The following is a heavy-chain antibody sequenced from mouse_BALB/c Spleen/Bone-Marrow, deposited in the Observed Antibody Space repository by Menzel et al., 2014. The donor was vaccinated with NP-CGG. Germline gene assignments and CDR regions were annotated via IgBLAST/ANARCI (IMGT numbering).Heavy chain of an antibody. J-gene: IGHJ2*01. V-gene: IGHV14-1*02. Sequence: EVQLVESGAELVRPGALVKLSCKASGFNIKDYYMHWVKQRPEQGLEWTGWIDPENGNTIYDPKFQGKASITADTSSNTAYLQLSSLTSEDTAVYYCVAYYRYEYYFDYWGQGTTLTVSS. CDR1: GFNIKDYY. CDR2: IDPENGNT. D-gene: IGHD2-14*01. CDR3: VAYYRYEYYFDY.